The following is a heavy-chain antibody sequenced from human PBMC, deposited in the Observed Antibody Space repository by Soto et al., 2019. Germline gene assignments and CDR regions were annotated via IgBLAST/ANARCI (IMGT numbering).Heavy chain of an antibody. CDR3: ARADNWNYAGPFDY. Sequence: QVQLQESGPGLVKPSETLSLTCTVSGGSISRYYWSWIRQPPGKGLEFIGYIYYTGNTNYNPSLKSRVTISVDTSKNQFSLKLSSVTAADTAVYYCARADNWNYAGPFDYWGQGTLVTVSA. D-gene: IGHD1-7*01. CDR2: IYYTGNT. CDR1: GGSISRYY. J-gene: IGHJ4*02. V-gene: IGHV4-59*08.